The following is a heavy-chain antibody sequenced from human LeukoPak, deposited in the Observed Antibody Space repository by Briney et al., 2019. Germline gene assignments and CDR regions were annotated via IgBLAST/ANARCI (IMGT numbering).Heavy chain of an antibody. Sequence: PSETLSLTCTVSGGSISSSSYYWGWIRQPPGKGLEWIGSIYYSGSTYYNPSLKSRVTISVDTSKNQFSLKLSSVTAADTAVYYCARETYYYGSGSYLDYWGQGTLVTVSS. V-gene: IGHV4-39*07. D-gene: IGHD3-10*01. CDR1: GGSISSSSYY. CDR3: ARETYYYGSGSYLDY. CDR2: IYYSGST. J-gene: IGHJ4*02.